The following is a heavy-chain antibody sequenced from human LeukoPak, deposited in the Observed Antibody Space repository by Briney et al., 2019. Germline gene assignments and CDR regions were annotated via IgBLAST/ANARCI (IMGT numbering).Heavy chain of an antibody. V-gene: IGHV4-39*07. CDR2: IYYSGST. CDR1: AGSISSSSSY. J-gene: IGHJ5*02. D-gene: IGHD6-6*01. CDR3: ARDSSSFDWFDP. Sequence: SETLSLTCNVSAGSISSSSSYWGWIRQPPGKGLEWIGRIYYSGSTYYNPYLKSRVTISVDTSKSQFSLKLSSVTAVDTAVYYCARDSSSFDWFDPWGQGTLVTVSS.